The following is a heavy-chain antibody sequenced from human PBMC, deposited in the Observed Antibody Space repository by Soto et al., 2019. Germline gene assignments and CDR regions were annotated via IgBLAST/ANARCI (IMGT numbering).Heavy chain of an antibody. CDR1: GFTFSSYS. J-gene: IGHJ3*01. CDR2: IRTNSSNT. D-gene: IGHD3-10*01. V-gene: IGHV3-23*01. CDR3: VRISYGG. Sequence: EVQLMESGGDLVQPGGSLRLSCVASGFTFSSYSMSWVRHTPEKGFEWISRIRTNSSNTYYADSVKGRFTISRDNSKNTVYLQMNNLRVEDTALYYCVRISYGGWGPGTMVTVSS.